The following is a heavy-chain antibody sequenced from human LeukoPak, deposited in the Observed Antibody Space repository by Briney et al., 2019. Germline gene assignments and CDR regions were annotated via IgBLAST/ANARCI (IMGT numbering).Heavy chain of an antibody. V-gene: IGHV3-48*03. D-gene: IGHD6-13*01. J-gene: IGHJ5*02. CDR2: ISSSGSSI. CDR3: AREGSSWGGDWFDP. Sequence: GGSLRLSCAASGFTVSSYEMNWVRQAPGKGLEWVSYISSSGSSIYYADSVKGRFTISRDNAKNSLYLQMNSLRAEDTAVYYCAREGSSWGGDWFDPWGQGTLVTVSS. CDR1: GFTVSSYE.